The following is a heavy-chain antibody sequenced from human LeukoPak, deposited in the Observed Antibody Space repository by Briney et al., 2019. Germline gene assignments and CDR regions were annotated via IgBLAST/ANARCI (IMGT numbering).Heavy chain of an antibody. Sequence: GASVKVSCKASGYTFSSYDINWVRQATGQGLEWMGWMNPNSGNTGYAQKFQGRVTMTRNTSISTAYMELSSLRSEDTAVYYCARRNYGSPWWFDPWGQGTLVTVSS. J-gene: IGHJ5*02. D-gene: IGHD3-10*01. CDR3: ARRNYGSPWWFDP. V-gene: IGHV1-8*01. CDR2: MNPNSGNT. CDR1: GYTFSSYD.